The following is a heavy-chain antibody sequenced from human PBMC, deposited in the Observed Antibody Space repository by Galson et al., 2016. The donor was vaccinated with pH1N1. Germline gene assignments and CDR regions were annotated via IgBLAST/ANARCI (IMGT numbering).Heavy chain of an antibody. D-gene: IGHD6-19*01. V-gene: IGHV2-70*11. J-gene: IGHJ6*03. CDR1: GFSLSTSGMS. Sequence: PALVKPTQTLTLTCTFSGFSLSTSGMSVSWIRQPPGKALEWLARIDWDDDKYYRTSLKTRLTISKDTSKNQVVLTMTNMDPVDTASYSCARGPGAVPGTNNENYMDVWGKGTTVTVSS. CDR3: ARGPGAVPGTNNENYMDV. CDR2: IDWDDDK.